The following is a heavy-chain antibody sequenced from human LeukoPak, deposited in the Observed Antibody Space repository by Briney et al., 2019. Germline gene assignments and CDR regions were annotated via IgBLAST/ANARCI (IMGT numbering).Heavy chain of an antibody. D-gene: IGHD3-22*01. CDR2: IYYSGST. CDR3: ARGYYYDSSGYAPDY. Sequence: PSQTLSLTCTVSGGSISSGDYYWSWIRQPPGKGLEWIGYIYYSGSTYYNPSLKSRVTISVDTSKNQFSLKLSSVTAAGTAVYYCARGYYYDSSGYAPDYWGQGTLVTVSS. J-gene: IGHJ4*02. V-gene: IGHV4-30-4*01. CDR1: GGSISSGDYY.